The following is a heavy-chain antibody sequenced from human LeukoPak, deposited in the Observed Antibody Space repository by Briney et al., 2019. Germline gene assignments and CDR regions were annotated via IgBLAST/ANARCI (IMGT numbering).Heavy chain of an antibody. Sequence: PGGSLRLSCAASGFTFSSYAMHWVRQAPGKGLEWVAVISYDGSNKYYADSVKGRFTISRDNSKNTLYLQMNSLRAEDTAVYYCARAWGYYDSSGPLDYWGQGTLVTASS. D-gene: IGHD3-22*01. J-gene: IGHJ4*02. V-gene: IGHV3-30-3*01. CDR3: ARAWGYYDSSGPLDY. CDR1: GFTFSSYA. CDR2: ISYDGSNK.